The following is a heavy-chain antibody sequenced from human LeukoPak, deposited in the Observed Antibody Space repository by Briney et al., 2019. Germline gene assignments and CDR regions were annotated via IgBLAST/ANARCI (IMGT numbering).Heavy chain of an antibody. V-gene: IGHV3-30*14. D-gene: IGHD3-22*01. CDR2: ISYDGSNK. CDR3: ARPYYYDSSGYYPYY. J-gene: IGHJ4*02. Sequence: GGSLRLSCAASGFTFSSYAMHWVRQAPGKGLEWVAVISYDGSNKYYADSVKGRFTISRDNSKNTLYLRMNSLRAEDTAVYYCARPYYYDSSGYYPYYWGQGTLVTVSS. CDR1: GFTFSSYA.